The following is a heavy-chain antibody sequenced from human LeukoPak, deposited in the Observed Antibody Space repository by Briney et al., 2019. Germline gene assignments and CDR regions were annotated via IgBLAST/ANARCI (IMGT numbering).Heavy chain of an antibody. J-gene: IGHJ6*03. Sequence: GGSLRLSCVDSRFTFSRYWMSWVRQAPGKGLEWVANIKEDGSEEYYVDSVTGRFTISRDNAKNSLYLQMNSLRAEDTAVYYCARDLPYCSGGSCYYMDVWGKGTTVTVSS. CDR2: IKEDGSEE. D-gene: IGHD2-15*01. CDR1: RFTFSRYW. CDR3: ARDLPYCSGGSCYYMDV. V-gene: IGHV3-7*01.